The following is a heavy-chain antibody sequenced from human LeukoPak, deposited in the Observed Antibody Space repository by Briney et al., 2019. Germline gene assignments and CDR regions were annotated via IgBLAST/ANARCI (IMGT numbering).Heavy chain of an antibody. CDR3: ARDHLVRGTTR. D-gene: IGHD3-10*01. CDR2: IYYSGST. Sequence: SETLSLTCTVSGGSVSSGSYYWSWIRQPPGKGLEWIGYIYYSGSTNYNPSLKSRVTISVDTSKNQFSLKLSSVTAADTAVYYCARDHLVRGTTRWGQGTLVTVSS. J-gene: IGHJ4*02. V-gene: IGHV4-61*01. CDR1: GGSVSSGSYY.